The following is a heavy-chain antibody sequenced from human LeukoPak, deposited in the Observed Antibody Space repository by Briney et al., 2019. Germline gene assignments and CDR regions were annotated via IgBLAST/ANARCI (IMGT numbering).Heavy chain of an antibody. J-gene: IGHJ5*02. Sequence: PSETLSLTCTVSGGSISSSSYYWGWIRQPPGKGLEWIGSIYYSGSTYYNPSLKSRVTISVDTSKNQFSLKLSSVTAADTAVYYCASGIPAAIGWFDPWGQGTLVTVSS. CDR2: IYYSGST. CDR1: GGSISSSSYY. V-gene: IGHV4-39*01. D-gene: IGHD2-2*01. CDR3: ASGIPAAIGWFDP.